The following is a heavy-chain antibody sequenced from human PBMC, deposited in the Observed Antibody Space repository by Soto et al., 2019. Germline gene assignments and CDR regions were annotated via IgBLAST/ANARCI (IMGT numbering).Heavy chain of an antibody. CDR2: ISGYNGNT. CDR1: GYTFTSYG. J-gene: IGHJ4*02. Sequence: QVQLVQSGAEVKKPGASVKVSCKTSGYTFTSYGVAWVRQAPGQGLEWMGWISGYNGNTNYAQKLQGRVTMTTDTSTSTAYMELRSLRSDDTAVYYCASDPTGHFIEYWGQGTLVTVSS. V-gene: IGHV1-18*01. D-gene: IGHD1-1*01. CDR3: ASDPTGHFIEY.